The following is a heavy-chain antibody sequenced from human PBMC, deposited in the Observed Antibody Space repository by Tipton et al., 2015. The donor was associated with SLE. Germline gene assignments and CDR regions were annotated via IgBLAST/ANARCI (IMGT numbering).Heavy chain of an antibody. J-gene: IGHJ2*01. CDR1: GVSISPNY. V-gene: IGHV4-59*08. D-gene: IGHD2/OR15-2a*01. CDR2: IYYSGST. CDR3: ARFSPPDL. Sequence: TLSLTCTVSGVSISPNYWSWIRQPPGKGLEWIGYIYYSGSTNYNPSLKSRATISLDTSKKQFSLRLTPVTAADTAVYYCARFSPPDLWGCGTLVTVSS.